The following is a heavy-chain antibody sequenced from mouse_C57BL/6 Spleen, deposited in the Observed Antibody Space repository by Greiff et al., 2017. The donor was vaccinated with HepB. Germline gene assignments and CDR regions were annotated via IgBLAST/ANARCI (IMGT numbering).Heavy chain of an antibody. CDR3: ARQDTTVVEGYFDY. CDR2: INPYNGGT. CDR1: GYTFTDYY. Sequence: EVQLQESGPVLVKPGASVKMSCKASGYTFTDYYMNWVKQSHGKSLEWIGVINPYNGGTSYNQKFKGKATLTVDKSSSTAYMELNSLTSEDSAVYYCARQDTTVVEGYFDYWGQGTTLTVSS. J-gene: IGHJ2*01. V-gene: IGHV1-19*01. D-gene: IGHD1-1*01.